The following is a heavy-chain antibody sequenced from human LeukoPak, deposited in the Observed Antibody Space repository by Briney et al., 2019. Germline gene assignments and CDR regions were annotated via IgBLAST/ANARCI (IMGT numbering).Heavy chain of an antibody. D-gene: IGHD5-18*01. Sequence: SETLSLTCTVSGGSISSGGYYWSWIRQHPGKGLEWIGYIYYSGSTYYNPSLKSRVTISVDTSKNQFSLKLSSVTAADTAVYYCARRGSGYSYDYWGQGTLVTVSS. CDR2: IYYSGST. J-gene: IGHJ4*02. CDR3: ARRGSGYSYDY. V-gene: IGHV4-31*03. CDR1: GGSISSGGYY.